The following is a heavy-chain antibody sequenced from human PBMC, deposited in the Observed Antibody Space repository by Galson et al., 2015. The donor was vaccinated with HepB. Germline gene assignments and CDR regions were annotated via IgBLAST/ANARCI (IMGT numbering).Heavy chain of an antibody. D-gene: IGHD6-19*01. CDR2: IIPIFGTA. CDR1: GGTFSSYA. J-gene: IGHJ4*02. CDR3: AREGSSRKVAGRSKYYYFDY. V-gene: IGHV1-69*13. Sequence: SVKVSCKASGGTFSSYAISWVRQAPGQGLEWMGGIIPIFGTANYAQKFQGRVTITADESTSTAYKELSSLRSEDTAVYYCAREGSSRKVAGRSKYYYFDYWGQGTLVTVSS.